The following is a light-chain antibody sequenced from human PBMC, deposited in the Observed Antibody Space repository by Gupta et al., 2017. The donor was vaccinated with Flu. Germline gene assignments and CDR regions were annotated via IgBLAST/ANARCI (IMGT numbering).Light chain of an antibody. CDR1: QSITSY. CDR3: QQSDTSPYS. CDR2: SGS. J-gene: IGKJ2*03. Sequence: DIQMTQSPSSLSASVGDRVTITCRASQSITSYVNWYQQKPGKAPRLLIYSGSNLESGVPSRFSGSASGTDFTLTISSLQPEDFATYYCQQSDTSPYSFGQGTRLEIK. V-gene: IGKV1-39*01.